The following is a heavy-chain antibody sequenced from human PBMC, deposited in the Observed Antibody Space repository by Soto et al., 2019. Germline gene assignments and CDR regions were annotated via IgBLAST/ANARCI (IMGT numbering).Heavy chain of an antibody. J-gene: IGHJ4*02. Sequence: PGGSLRLSCAASGFTFSSYGMHWVRQAPGKGLEWVAVISYDGSNKYYADSVRGRFTISRDNSENTLYLQMNSLRAEDTAVYYCAKVVYSGSYSQEYYFDTWGQGTLVTVSS. D-gene: IGHD1-26*01. CDR3: AKVVYSGSYSQEYYFDT. CDR2: ISYDGSNK. V-gene: IGHV3-30*18. CDR1: GFTFSSYG.